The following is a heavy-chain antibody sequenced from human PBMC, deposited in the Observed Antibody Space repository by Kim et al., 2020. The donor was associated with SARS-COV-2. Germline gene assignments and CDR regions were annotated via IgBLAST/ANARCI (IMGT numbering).Heavy chain of an antibody. Sequence: GGSLRLSCAASGFTFSSYEMNWVRQAPGKGLEWVSYISSSGSTIYYADSVKGRFTISRDNAKNSLYLQMNSLRAEDTAVYYCARSLYSSSWSPYDYWGQGTLVTVSS. V-gene: IGHV3-48*03. CDR3: ARSLYSSSWSPYDY. J-gene: IGHJ4*02. D-gene: IGHD6-13*01. CDR2: ISSSGSTI. CDR1: GFTFSSYE.